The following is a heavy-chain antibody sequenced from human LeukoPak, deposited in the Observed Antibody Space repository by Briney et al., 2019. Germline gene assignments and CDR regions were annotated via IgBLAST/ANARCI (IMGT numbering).Heavy chain of an antibody. CDR2: ISGSGATI. J-gene: IGHJ4*02. Sequence: GGFLGLSCAASGFTFSSYAMNWVRQAPGKGLEWVSVISGSGATIDYADSVKGRFTISRDNSKNTLYLQMNSLRAEDTAVYFCASSLEWLSLFDYWGQGTLVTVSS. V-gene: IGHV3-23*01. CDR3: ASSLEWLSLFDY. CDR1: GFTFSSYA. D-gene: IGHD3-3*01.